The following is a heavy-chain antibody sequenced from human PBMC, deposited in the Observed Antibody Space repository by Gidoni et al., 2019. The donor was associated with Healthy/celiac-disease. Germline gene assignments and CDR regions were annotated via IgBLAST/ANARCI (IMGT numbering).Heavy chain of an antibody. D-gene: IGHD1-26*01. CDR2: ISSSSSYI. CDR1: VFTFSSYS. V-gene: IGHV3-21*01. CDR3: ASPITSGSYSHGDY. J-gene: IGHJ4*02. Sequence: EVQPVESGGGLVTPGGSLCLSCAASVFTFSSYSMNWVRQVPGRGLAWVSSISSSSSYIYYADSVKGRFTISRDNAKNSLYLQMNRLSAEDTAVYYCASPITSGSYSHGDYWGQGTLVTVSS.